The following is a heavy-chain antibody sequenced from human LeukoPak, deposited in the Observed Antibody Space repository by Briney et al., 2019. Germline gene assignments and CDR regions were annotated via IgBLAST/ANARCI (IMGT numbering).Heavy chain of an antibody. CDR3: AKDLSSVWILEG. CDR1: GFTFSSFG. CDR2: ISFDGSNK. J-gene: IGHJ4*02. D-gene: IGHD3-3*01. V-gene: IGHV3-30*18. Sequence: PGRSLRLSCAASGFTFSSFGMHWVRQAPGKGLEWVAIISFDGSNKYYSDSVKGRFTISRDNSKNTLYLQMNSLRPEDTAVYYCAKDLSSVWILEGWGQGTLVTVSS.